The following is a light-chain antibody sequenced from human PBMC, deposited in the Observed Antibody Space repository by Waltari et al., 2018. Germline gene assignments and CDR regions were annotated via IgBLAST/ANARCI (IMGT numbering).Light chain of an antibody. Sequence: QSALTQPASVSGSPGQSIAISCTGTSSDVGGYNHVSWYQQHPGMAPKLLIFEVTNRPLGVSDRFSASKSGNTASLTISGLQAEDEADYYCSSYTTSNTWVFGGGTKLTVL. CDR2: EVT. CDR3: SSYTTSNTWV. V-gene: IGLV2-14*01. CDR1: SSDVGGYNH. J-gene: IGLJ3*02.